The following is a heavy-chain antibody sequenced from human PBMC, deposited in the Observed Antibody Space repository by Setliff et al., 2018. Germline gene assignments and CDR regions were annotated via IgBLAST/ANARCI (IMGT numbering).Heavy chain of an antibody. CDR2: ISSGGST. V-gene: IGHV4-4*08. D-gene: IGHD3-22*01. J-gene: IGHJ4*02. CDR3: ARNPASGAYYSSRPFHFDY. CDR1: GGPMSNYF. Sequence: SETLSLTCSVAGGPMSNYFWSWVRRPPGKGLEWIGFISSGGSTIYSPSLKSRVTISVDTSKNQFSLRLTSVTAADTAIYYCARNPASGAYYSSRPFHFDYWGQGALVTVSS.